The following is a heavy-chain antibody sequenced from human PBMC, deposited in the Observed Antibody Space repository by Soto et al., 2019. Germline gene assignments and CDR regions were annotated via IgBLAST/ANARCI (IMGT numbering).Heavy chain of an antibody. CDR3: ARGLRFLEWLIDY. CDR2: INPSGGST. J-gene: IGHJ4*02. Sequence: VQLVQSGAEVKKPGATVKISCKVSGYTFTSYYMHWVRQAPGQGLEWMGIINPSGGSTSYAQKFQGRVTMTRDTSTSTVYMELSSLRSEDTAVYYCARGLRFLEWLIDYWGQGTLVTVSS. D-gene: IGHD3-3*01. CDR1: GYTFTSYY. V-gene: IGHV1-46*01.